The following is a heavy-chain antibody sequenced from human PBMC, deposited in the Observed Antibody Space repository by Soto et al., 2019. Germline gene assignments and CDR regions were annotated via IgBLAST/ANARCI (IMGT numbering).Heavy chain of an antibody. CDR3: ARATTYVGSFES. CDR1: GFSVSNNY. J-gene: IGHJ4*02. CDR2: IYSGGST. Sequence: GWSLRLSCAASGFSVSNNYMTWVRQAPGKGLEWVSIIYSGGSTYYSESVKGRTTISRDTSKNIVFLQGNSPRAEDTAVYFCARATTYVGSFESWGQGTLVTVSS. D-gene: IGHD3-16*01. V-gene: IGHV3-53*01.